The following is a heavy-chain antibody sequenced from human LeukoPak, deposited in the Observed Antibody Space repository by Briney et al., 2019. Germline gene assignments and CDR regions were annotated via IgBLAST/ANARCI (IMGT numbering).Heavy chain of an antibody. D-gene: IGHD4-17*01. CDR2: ISGSGGST. J-gene: IGHJ4*02. CDR3: AKDGATTVTTPRGWGY. V-gene: IGHV3-23*01. CDR1: GFTFSSYA. Sequence: GGSLRLSCAAFGFTFSSYAMSWVRQAPGKGLEWVSAISGSGGSTYYADSVKGRFTISRDNSKNTLYLQMNSLRAEDTAVYYCAKDGATTVTTPRGWGYWGQGTLVTVSS.